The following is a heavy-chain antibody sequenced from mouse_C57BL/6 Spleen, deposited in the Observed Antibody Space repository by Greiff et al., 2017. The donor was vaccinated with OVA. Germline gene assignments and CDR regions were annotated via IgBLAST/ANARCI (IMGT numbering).Heavy chain of an antibody. D-gene: IGHD1-1*01. V-gene: IGHV10-1*01. CDR2: IRSKSNNYAT. J-gene: IGHJ2*01. CDR1: GFSFNTYA. CDR3: VAGGLYSFFDY. Sequence: EVQRVESGGGLVQPKGSLKLSCAASGFSFNTYAMNWVRQAPGKGLEWVARIRSKSNNYATYYADSVKDRFTISRDDSESMLYLQMNNLKTEDTAMYYCVAGGLYSFFDYWGQGTTLTVSS.